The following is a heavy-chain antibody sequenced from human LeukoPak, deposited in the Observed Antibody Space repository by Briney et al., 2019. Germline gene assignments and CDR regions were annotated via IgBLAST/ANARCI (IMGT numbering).Heavy chain of an antibody. CDR2: IIPIFGTA. J-gene: IGHJ4*02. CDR3: ARGPCSGGSCQYYFDY. Sequence: ASVKVSCKASGGTFSSYAISWVRQAPGQGLEWMGGIIPIFGTANYAQKFQGRVTITTDESTSTAYMELSSLRSEDTAVYYCARGPCSGGSCQYYFDYWGRGTLVTVSS. V-gene: IGHV1-69*05. CDR1: GGTFSSYA. D-gene: IGHD2-15*01.